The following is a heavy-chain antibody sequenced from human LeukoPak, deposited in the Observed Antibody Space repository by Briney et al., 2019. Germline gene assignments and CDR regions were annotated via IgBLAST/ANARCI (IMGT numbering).Heavy chain of an antibody. V-gene: IGHV3-11*01. CDR2: ISSSGSTI. CDR1: GFTFSDYY. J-gene: IGHJ4*02. CDR3: ARDYSDSSGYYYFDY. D-gene: IGHD3-22*01. Sequence: GSLRLSCAASGFTFSDYYTSWIRQAPGKGLEWVSYISSSGSTIYYADSVKGRFTISRDNAKNSLYLQMNSLRAEDTAVYYCARDYSDSSGYYYFDYWGQGTLVTVSS.